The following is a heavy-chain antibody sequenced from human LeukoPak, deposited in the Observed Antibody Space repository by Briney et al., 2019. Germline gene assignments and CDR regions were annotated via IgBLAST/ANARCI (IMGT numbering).Heavy chain of an antibody. CDR3: ARGPETAVTYYFDY. CDR1: GGSISSGDYY. V-gene: IGHV4-30-4*01. D-gene: IGHD4-17*01. Sequence: PSETLSLTCTVSGGSISSGDYYWSWIRQPPGKGLGSIGYIYYTGSTYYNPSLKSRATISVDTSKNQFSLQLSSVTAADTAVYYCARGPETAVTYYFDYWGQGTLVTVSS. J-gene: IGHJ4*02. CDR2: IYYTGST.